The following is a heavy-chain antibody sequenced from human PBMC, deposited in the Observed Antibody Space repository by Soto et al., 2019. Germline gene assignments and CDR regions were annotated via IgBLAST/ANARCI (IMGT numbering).Heavy chain of an antibody. D-gene: IGHD6-13*01. J-gene: IGHJ4*02. CDR1: GGSISGYF. CDR2: IYTGGGT. CDR3: ARGAASTYTGLFDY. Sequence: LSLTCTVSGGSISGYFWNWLRQPAGKGLEWIGRIYTGGGTNYNPSLQSRVTMSTDTSKNQFSLQLNSVTPEDTALYYCARGAASTYTGLFDYWGQGNLVTVSS. V-gene: IGHV4-4*07.